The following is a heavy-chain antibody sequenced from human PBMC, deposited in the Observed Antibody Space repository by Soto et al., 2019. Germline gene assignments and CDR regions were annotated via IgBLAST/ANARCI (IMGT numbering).Heavy chain of an antibody. Sequence: QVQLQESGPGLVKPSETLSLTCTVSGGSISSYYWSWIRQPPGKGLEWIGYIYYSGSTNYNPSLKSRVTISVDTSKNQFSLKLSSVTAADTAVYYCASYVEMATSALYYFDYWGQGTLVTVSS. CDR1: GGSISSYY. J-gene: IGHJ4*02. D-gene: IGHD5-12*01. V-gene: IGHV4-59*01. CDR2: IYYSGST. CDR3: ASYVEMATSALYYFDY.